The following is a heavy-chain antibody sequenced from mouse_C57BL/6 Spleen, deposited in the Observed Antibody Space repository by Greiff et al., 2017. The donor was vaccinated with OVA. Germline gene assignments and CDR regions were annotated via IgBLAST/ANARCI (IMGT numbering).Heavy chain of an antibody. Sequence: EVMLVESGGGLVKPGGSLKLSCAASGFTFSDYGMHWVRQAPEKGLEWVAYISSGSSTIYYADTVKGRFTISRDNAKNTLFLQMTSLRSEDTAMYYCARKSNWDEGYYYAMDYWGQGTSVTVSS. V-gene: IGHV5-17*01. CDR2: ISSGSSTI. CDR1: GFTFSDYG. J-gene: IGHJ4*01. D-gene: IGHD4-1*01. CDR3: ARKSNWDEGYYYAMDY.